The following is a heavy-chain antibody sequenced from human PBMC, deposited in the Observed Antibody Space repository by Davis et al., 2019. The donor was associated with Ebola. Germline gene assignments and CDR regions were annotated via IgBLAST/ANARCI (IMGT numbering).Heavy chain of an antibody. CDR2: IYYSGST. Sequence: SETLSLTCTVSGGSVSSGSYYWSWIRQPPGKGLEWIGYIYYSGSTNYNPSLKSRVTISVDTSKNQFSLKLGSVTAADTAVYYCARICDYYGSGSYYAEVGFDYWGQGTLVTVSS. CDR1: GGSVSSGSYY. D-gene: IGHD3-10*01. CDR3: ARICDYYGSGSYYAEVGFDY. J-gene: IGHJ4*02. V-gene: IGHV4-61*01.